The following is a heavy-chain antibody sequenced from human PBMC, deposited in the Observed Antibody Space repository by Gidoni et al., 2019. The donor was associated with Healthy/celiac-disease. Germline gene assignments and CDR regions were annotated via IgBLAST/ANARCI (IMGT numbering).Heavy chain of an antibody. V-gene: IGHV1-8*01. CDR3: ARGSQYCSGGSCYSPSTGFDP. CDR2: MNPNSGNT. D-gene: IGHD2-15*01. Sequence: QVQLVQSGAEVKKPGASVKVSCKASGYTFTSYDIHWVRQATGQGLEWMGWMNPNSGNTGYAQKFQGRVTMTRNTSISTAYMELSSLRSEDTAVYYCARGSQYCSGGSCYSPSTGFDPWGQGTLVTVSS. J-gene: IGHJ5*02. CDR1: GYTFTSYD.